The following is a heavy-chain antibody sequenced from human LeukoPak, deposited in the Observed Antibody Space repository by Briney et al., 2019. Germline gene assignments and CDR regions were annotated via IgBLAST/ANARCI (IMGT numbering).Heavy chain of an antibody. CDR1: GGTFSSYA. CDR3: ASLAQNYYDSSGYYYNWFDP. J-gene: IGHJ5*02. CDR2: IIPIFGTA. Sequence: SSVKVSCKASGGTFSSYAISWVRQAPGQGLEWMGRIIPIFGTANYAQKFQGRVTITTDESTSTAYMELSSLRSEDTAVYYCASLAQNYYDSSGYYYNWFDPWGQGTLVTVSS. D-gene: IGHD3-22*01. V-gene: IGHV1-69*05.